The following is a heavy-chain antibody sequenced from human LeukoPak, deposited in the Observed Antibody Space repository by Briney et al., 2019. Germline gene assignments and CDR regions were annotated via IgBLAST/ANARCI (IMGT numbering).Heavy chain of an antibody. CDR2: IIPILGIA. CDR3: AREAAGMISFDY. D-gene: IGHD3-10*01. CDR1: GGTFSSYT. J-gene: IGHJ4*02. V-gene: IGHV1-69*04. Sequence: SVKVSCKASGGTFSSYTISWVRQAPGQGLEWMGRIIPILGIANYAQKFQGRVTITADESTSTAYMELSSLRSEDTAVYYCAREAAGMISFDYWGQGTLVTVSS.